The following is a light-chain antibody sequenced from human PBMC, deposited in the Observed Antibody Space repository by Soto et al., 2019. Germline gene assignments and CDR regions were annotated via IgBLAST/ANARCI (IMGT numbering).Light chain of an antibody. CDR3: QQANTFLEIT. J-gene: IGKJ3*01. CDR2: GAS. Sequence: DIQMTQSPSSVSASIGDGVTITYRASQGISTWLAWYQQKPGKAPKLLIYGASSLQSGVPSRFSGSASGTDFTLTISSLQPEDFATYYCQQANTFLEITFGPGTRVVIK. CDR1: QGISTW. V-gene: IGKV1-12*01.